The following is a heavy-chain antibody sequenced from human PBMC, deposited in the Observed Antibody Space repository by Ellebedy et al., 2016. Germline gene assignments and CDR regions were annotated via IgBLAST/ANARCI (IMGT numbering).Heavy chain of an antibody. CDR2: ISGSAGST. J-gene: IGHJ4*02. D-gene: IGHD6-13*01. CDR1: GFPFSNYA. Sequence: GGSLRLSCAASGFPFSNYAMNWVRQAPGKGLEWVSSISGSAGSTYYADSVKGRFTISRDNSKNTLYLQMNRLRVEDTAVYYCARDASGYDCWGQGTLVTVSS. V-gene: IGHV3-23*01. CDR3: ARDASGYDC.